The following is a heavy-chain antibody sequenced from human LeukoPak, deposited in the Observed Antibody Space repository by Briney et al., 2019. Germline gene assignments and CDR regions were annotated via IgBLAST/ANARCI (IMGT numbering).Heavy chain of an antibody. CDR1: GFTFSTYA. V-gene: IGHV3-23*01. J-gene: IGHJ6*02. CDR2: ISGSGGST. Sequence: GGSLRLSCAASGFTFSTYAMTWLRQAPGKGLERVSAISGSGGSTYYADSVKGRFTISRDNSKNTLYLQMNSLRAEDTAVYYCAKAFSEVNDFWSGYYYYYGMDVWGQGTTVTVSS. CDR3: AKAFSEVNDFWSGYYYYYGMDV. D-gene: IGHD3-3*01.